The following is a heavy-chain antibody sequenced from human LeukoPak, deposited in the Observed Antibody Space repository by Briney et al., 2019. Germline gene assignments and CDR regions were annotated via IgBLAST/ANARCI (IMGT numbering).Heavy chain of an antibody. J-gene: IGHJ2*01. CDR1: GGSINSYY. V-gene: IGHV4-4*07. CDR2: IFTSGNT. CDR3: ARGEAAAAADWYFDL. D-gene: IGHD6-13*01. Sequence: SETLSLTCTVSGGSINSYYWSWIRQPAGKGLEWIGHIFTSGNTNYNPSLKSRVTMSVDTSKNQFSLKLSSVTAADTAMYYCARGEAAAAADWYFDLWGRGTLVTVSS.